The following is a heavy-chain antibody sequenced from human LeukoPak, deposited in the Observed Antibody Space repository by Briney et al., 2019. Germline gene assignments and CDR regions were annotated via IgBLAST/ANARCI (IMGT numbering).Heavy chain of an antibody. CDR3: ARDLGRGSYSLYYFDY. D-gene: IGHD3-16*01. J-gene: IGHJ4*02. CDR2: INSDGSST. Sequence: GGSLRLSCAAFGFTFSSYWMHWVRQAPGKGLVWVSHINSDGSSTSYADSVKGRFTISRDNAKNTLYLQMNSLRAEDTAVYYCARDLGRGSYSLYYFDYWGQGTLVTVSS. V-gene: IGHV3-74*01. CDR1: GFTFSSYW.